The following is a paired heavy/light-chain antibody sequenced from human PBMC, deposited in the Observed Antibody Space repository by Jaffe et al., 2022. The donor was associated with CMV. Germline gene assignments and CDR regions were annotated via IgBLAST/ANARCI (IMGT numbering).Light chain of an antibody. Sequence: DIQVTQSPSSMSASVGQRVTISCRASQSIGKWLAWYQQKPGKPPKLVIYSASTLASGVPSRFSGSGSGTDFSLTISSLQPEDFATYHCQQTSALPYTFGQGTKLEI. J-gene: IGKJ2*01. CDR2: SAS. CDR1: QSIGKW. CDR3: QQTSALPYT. V-gene: IGKV1-12*01.
Heavy chain of an antibody. CDR3: ASCEVTSTNLYYNGMDV. J-gene: IGHJ6*02. CDR2: IYYSSGINRGIA. D-gene: IGHD4-4*01. CDR1: GGSISSHY. V-gene: IGHV4-59*11. Sequence: QVQLQESGPGLVKPSETLSLTCSVSGGSISSHYWSWVRQSPGKGLEWIGYIYYSSGINRGIANYNPSLESRVTISVDTSKKQFTLRLSSVTAADTAVYYCASCEVTSTNLYYNGMDVWGQGTTVTVSS.